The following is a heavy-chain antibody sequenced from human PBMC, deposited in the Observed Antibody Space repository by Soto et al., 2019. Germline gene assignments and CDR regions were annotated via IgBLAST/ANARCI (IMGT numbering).Heavy chain of an antibody. V-gene: IGHV1-69*06. CDR1: GGTFSSYA. CDR2: IIPIFGTA. D-gene: IGHD6-19*01. CDR3: AKDLSISDEYSSGPSDY. Sequence: SVKVSCKASGGTFSSYAISWVRQAPGQGLEWMGGIIPIFGTANYAQKFQGRVTITADKSTSTAYMELSSLRSEDTAVYYCAKDLSISDEYSSGPSDYWGQGTLVTVSS. J-gene: IGHJ4*02.